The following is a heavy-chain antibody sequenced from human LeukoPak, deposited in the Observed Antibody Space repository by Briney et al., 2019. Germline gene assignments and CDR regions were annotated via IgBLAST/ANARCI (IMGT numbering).Heavy chain of an antibody. Sequence: SETLPLTCTVSGGSISSYYWSWIRQPPGKGLEWIGYIYYSGSTNYNPSLKSRVTISVDTSKNQFSLKLSSVTAADTAVYYCARFPSGSYLDYWGQGTLVTVSS. J-gene: IGHJ4*02. CDR2: IYYSGST. D-gene: IGHD1-26*01. CDR3: ARFPSGSYLDY. V-gene: IGHV4-59*01. CDR1: GGSISSYY.